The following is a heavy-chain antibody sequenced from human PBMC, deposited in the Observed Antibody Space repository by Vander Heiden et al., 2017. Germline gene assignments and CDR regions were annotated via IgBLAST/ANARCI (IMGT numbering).Heavy chain of an antibody. V-gene: IGHV3-23*01. CDR3: ATYSSSWSLKH. J-gene: IGHJ1*01. D-gene: IGHD6-13*01. CDR2: ISGSGGST. CDR1: GFTFRSYA. Sequence: EVQLLESVGGLVQPGGSLRISCAASGFTFRSYAMSWVRQAPGKGLGWVSAISGSGGSTYYADSVKGRFTISRDNSKNTLYLQMNSLRAEDTAVYYCATYSSSWSLKHWGQGTLVTVSS.